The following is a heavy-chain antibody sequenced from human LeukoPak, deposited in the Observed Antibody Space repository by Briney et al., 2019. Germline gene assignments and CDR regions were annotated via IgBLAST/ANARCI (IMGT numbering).Heavy chain of an antibody. CDR2: ISYDGSNK. D-gene: IGHD3-22*01. CDR3: ARDSRSITMIVVVDPPPYFDY. CDR1: GFTFSSYA. J-gene: IGHJ4*02. Sequence: GGSLRLSCAASGFTFSSYAMHWVRQAPGKGLEWVVVISYDGSNKYYADSVKGRFTISRDNSKNTLYLQMNSLRAEDTAVYYCARDSRSITMIVVVDPPPYFDYWGQGTLVTVSS. V-gene: IGHV3-30-3*01.